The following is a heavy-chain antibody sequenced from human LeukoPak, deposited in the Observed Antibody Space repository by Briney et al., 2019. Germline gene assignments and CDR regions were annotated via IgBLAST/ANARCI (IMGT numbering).Heavy chain of an antibody. V-gene: IGHV4-34*01. Sequence: PSETLSLTCAVYGGSFSGYYWSWIRQPPGKGLEWIGEINHSGSTNYNPSLKSRVTISVDTSKNQFSLKLSSVTAADTAVYYCASRYSSSWDENWVDPWGQGTLVTVSS. CDR1: GGSFSGYY. CDR2: INHSGST. CDR3: ASRYSSSWDENWVDP. D-gene: IGHD6-13*01. J-gene: IGHJ5*02.